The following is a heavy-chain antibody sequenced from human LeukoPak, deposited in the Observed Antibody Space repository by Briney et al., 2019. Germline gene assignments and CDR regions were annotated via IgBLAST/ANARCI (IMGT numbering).Heavy chain of an antibody. Sequence: GGSLRLSCVASGFAFSSYDMHWVRQGTGKGLEWISAIDPVGNIWYSDSVRGRFTISRENAKSSLFLQMNSLRAADTAVYYCVREPAYTGTWWYPDLWGRGTLVTVSS. V-gene: IGHV3-13*01. CDR1: GFAFSSYD. CDR2: IDPVGNI. J-gene: IGHJ2*01. CDR3: VREPAYTGTWWYPDL. D-gene: IGHD2-15*01.